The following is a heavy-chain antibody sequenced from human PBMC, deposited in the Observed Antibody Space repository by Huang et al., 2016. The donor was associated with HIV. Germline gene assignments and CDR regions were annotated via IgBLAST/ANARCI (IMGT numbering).Heavy chain of an antibody. CDR1: GFSLSTGGVG. D-gene: IGHD6-19*01. Sequence: QITLKESGPTLVKPTQTLTLTCTFSGFSLSTGGVGVGWIRQPPGKALEWLALMHWNNDKHYNTSLKSRLTITKDTSKNQVVLTMANVDPLDTATYYCARRAASGWQQEYFHLWGQGTLVTVSS. CDR3: ARRAASGWQQEYFHL. J-gene: IGHJ1*01. V-gene: IGHV2-5*01. CDR2: MHWNNDK.